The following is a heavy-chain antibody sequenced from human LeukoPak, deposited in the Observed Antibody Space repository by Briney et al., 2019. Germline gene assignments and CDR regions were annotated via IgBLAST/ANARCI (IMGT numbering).Heavy chain of an antibody. Sequence: GGSLRLSCAASGFTFITYAMTWVRQAPGKGLEWVSAISGSGGSTYYADSVKGRFTISRDNSKNTLYLQMISLRAEDTAVYYCAKMEGSSSPPFDYWGQGTLVTVSS. J-gene: IGHJ4*02. CDR3: AKMEGSSSPPFDY. D-gene: IGHD6-6*01. CDR2: ISGSGGST. V-gene: IGHV3-23*01. CDR1: GFTFITYA.